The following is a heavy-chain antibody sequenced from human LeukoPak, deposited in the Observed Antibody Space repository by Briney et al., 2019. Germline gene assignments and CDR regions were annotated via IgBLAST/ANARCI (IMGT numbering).Heavy chain of an antibody. CDR3: ARGSNWAFDI. J-gene: IGHJ3*02. CDR1: GFTVSSNY. Sequence: GGSLRLSCAASGFTVSSNYMSWVRQAPGKGLEWVANIKQDGSEKYYVDSVKGRFTISRDNAKNSLYLQMNSLRAEDTAVYYCARGSNWAFDIWGQGTMVTVSS. D-gene: IGHD2-8*01. CDR2: IKQDGSEK. V-gene: IGHV3-7*01.